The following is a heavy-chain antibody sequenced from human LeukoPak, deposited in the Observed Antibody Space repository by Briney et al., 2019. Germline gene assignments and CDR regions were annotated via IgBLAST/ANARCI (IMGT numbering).Heavy chain of an antibody. CDR2: IYYSGST. D-gene: IGHD6-13*01. J-gene: IGHJ4*02. CDR1: GGSISSYY. Sequence: SGTLSLTCTVSGGSISSYYWSWIRQPPGKGLEWIGYIYYSGSTNYNPSLKSRVTISVDTSKNQFSLKLSSVTAADTAVYYCARHVVSSWRPYYFDYWGQGTLVTVSS. CDR3: ARHVVSSWRPYYFDY. V-gene: IGHV4-59*08.